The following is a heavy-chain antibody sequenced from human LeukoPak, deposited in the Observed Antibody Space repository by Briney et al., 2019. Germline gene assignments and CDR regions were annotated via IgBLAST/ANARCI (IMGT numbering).Heavy chain of an antibody. J-gene: IGHJ6*03. Sequence: TSETLSLTCAVSGHSINSGYHWGWIRQPPGKGLEWIGGIYWSGNSYYNPSLKSRLTISVDTSKNQFSLRLSSVTAADTAIYYCARCLHDSRSDYDVYSYMDVWGKGTTVTVSS. CDR1: GHSINSGYH. CDR3: ARCLHDSRSDYDVYSYMDV. CDR2: IYWSGNS. D-gene: IGHD1-26*01. V-gene: IGHV4-38-2*01.